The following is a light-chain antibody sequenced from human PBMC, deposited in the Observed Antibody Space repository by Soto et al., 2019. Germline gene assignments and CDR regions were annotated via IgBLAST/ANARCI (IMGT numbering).Light chain of an antibody. J-gene: IGKJ1*01. CDR1: QSVSSY. CDR2: GAS. Sequence: EIVLTQSPATLSLSPVERATLSCRASQSVSSYLAWYQQKPGQAPRLLIYGASSRATGIPDRFSGSGSGTDFTLTISRLEPEDFAVYYCQQYGSSPRTFGQGTKGDIK. CDR3: QQYGSSPRT. V-gene: IGKV3-20*01.